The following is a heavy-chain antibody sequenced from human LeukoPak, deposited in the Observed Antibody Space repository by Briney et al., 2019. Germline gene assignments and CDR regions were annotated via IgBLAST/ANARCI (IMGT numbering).Heavy chain of an antibody. V-gene: IGHV4-34*01. CDR3: ARGRGYSYGYVDY. D-gene: IGHD5-18*01. CDR2: INHSGST. Sequence: PSETLSLTCAVYGGSFSGYYWSWIRQPPGKGLEWIGEINHSGSTNYNPSLKSRVTISVDTSKNQLSLKLSSVTAADTAVYYCARGRGYSYGYVDYWGQGTLVTVSS. J-gene: IGHJ4*02. CDR1: GGSFSGYY.